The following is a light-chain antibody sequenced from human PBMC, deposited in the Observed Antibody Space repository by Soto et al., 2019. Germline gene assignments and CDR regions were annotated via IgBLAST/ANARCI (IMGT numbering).Light chain of an antibody. CDR3: CSYAGSNTFV. CDR1: DSDVGNYNL. J-gene: IGLJ2*01. Sequence: QSALTQPASVSGSPGQSITMSCTGTDSDVGNYNLVSWYQQHPGKAPKLIIYEVNKRPSGVSDRFSGSQSGNTASLTISGLQAEDEADYHCCSYAGSNTFVFGGGTKLTVL. V-gene: IGLV2-23*02. CDR2: EVN.